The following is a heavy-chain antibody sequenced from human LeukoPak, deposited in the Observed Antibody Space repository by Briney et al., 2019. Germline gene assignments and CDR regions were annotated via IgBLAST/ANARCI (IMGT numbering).Heavy chain of an antibody. CDR1: GYTLTELS. Sequence: ASVKVSCKVSGYTLTELSMHWVRQAPGKGLEWMGGFDPEDGETIYAQKFQGRVTMTEDTSTDTAYMELSSLRSEDTAVYYCATGRELEYSSSSDRTFDYWGQGTLVTVSS. J-gene: IGHJ4*02. CDR3: ATGRELEYSSSSDRTFDY. CDR2: FDPEDGET. V-gene: IGHV1-24*01. D-gene: IGHD6-6*01.